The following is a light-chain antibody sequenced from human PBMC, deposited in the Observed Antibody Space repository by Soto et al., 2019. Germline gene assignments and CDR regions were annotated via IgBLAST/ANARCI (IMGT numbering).Light chain of an antibody. CDR1: NSGSKS. CDR3: QVWDSSSDHV. V-gene: IGLV3-21*04. CDR2: YDS. J-gene: IGLJ1*01. Sequence: SYELTQPPSVSVAPGKTARITCGGNNSGSKSVHWYQQKPGQAPVLVIYYDSDRPSGIPERFSGSNSGNTATLTISRVEAGDEADYYCQVWDSSSDHVFGTGTKVTVL.